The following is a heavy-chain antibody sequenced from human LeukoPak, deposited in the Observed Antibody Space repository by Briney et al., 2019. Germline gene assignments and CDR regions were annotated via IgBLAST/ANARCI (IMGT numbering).Heavy chain of an antibody. Sequence: SETLSLTCTVSGGSISSSSYYWGWIRQPPGKGLEWNGSIYYSGSTYYNPSLKSRVTISVDTSKNQFSLKLSSVTAADTAVYYCARHGAENGIDYWGQGTLVTVSS. D-gene: IGHD1-26*01. J-gene: IGHJ4*02. V-gene: IGHV4-39*01. CDR3: ARHGAENGIDY. CDR1: GGSISSSSYY. CDR2: IYYSGST.